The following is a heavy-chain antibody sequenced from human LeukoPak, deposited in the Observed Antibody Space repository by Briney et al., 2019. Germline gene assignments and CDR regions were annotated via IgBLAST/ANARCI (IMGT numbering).Heavy chain of an antibody. CDR1: GYTLTELS. D-gene: IGHD3-16*02. V-gene: IGHV1-24*01. CDR3: ATGYDYVWGSYRYTGFDY. Sequence: ASVKVSCKVSGYTLTELSMHWVRQAPGKGLEWMGGFDPEDGETIYAQKFQGRVTMTEDTSTDTAYMELSSPRSEDTAVYYCATGYDYVWGSYRYTGFDYWGQGTLVTVSS. CDR2: FDPEDGET. J-gene: IGHJ4*02.